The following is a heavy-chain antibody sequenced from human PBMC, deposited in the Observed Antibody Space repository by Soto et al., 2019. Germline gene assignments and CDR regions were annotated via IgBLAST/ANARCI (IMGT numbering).Heavy chain of an antibody. CDR3: ARDGTRQMDNFDF. D-gene: IGHD1-1*01. Sequence: QVLLLQSGAEVKKPGSSVKVSCTSSGGPFSSYGISWVRQVPGQGLEWLGGIIPLFGTPSYARKFQDRLTISADESTTTAYMELRSLTPEDTAMYFCARDGTRQMDNFDFWGQGNVVTVSS. V-gene: IGHV1-69*01. J-gene: IGHJ4*02. CDR1: GGPFSSYG. CDR2: IIPLFGTP.